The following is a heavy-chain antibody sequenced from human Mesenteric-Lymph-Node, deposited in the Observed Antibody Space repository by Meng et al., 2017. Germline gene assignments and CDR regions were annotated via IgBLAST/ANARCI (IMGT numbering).Heavy chain of an antibody. D-gene: IGHD2-15*01. V-gene: IGHV5-51*01. CDR2: IYPDDSDT. J-gene: IGHJ5*02. Sequence: KVSCKVSGYIFTNYWIAWVRQLPGKGLEWMGVIYPDDSDTRYSPSFQGQVIISADKSINTAYLQWSSLRASDAAMYYCVEGGRLVASTFDPWGPGTLVTVSS. CDR1: GYIFTNYW. CDR3: VEGGRLVASTFDP.